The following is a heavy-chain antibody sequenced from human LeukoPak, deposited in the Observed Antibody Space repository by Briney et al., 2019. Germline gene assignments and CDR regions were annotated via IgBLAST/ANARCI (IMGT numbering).Heavy chain of an antibody. V-gene: IGHV3-48*01. CDR1: GFTFSSYS. CDR3: ARDYDFWSGYYSPTRGYFGY. J-gene: IGHJ4*02. D-gene: IGHD3-3*01. CDR2: ISSSSSTI. Sequence: GGSLRLSCAASGFTFSSYSMNWVRQAPGKGLEWVSYISSSSSTIYYADSVKGRFTIPRDNSKNTLYLQMDSLRAEDTAVYYCARDYDFWSGYYSPTRGYFGYWGQGTLVTVSS.